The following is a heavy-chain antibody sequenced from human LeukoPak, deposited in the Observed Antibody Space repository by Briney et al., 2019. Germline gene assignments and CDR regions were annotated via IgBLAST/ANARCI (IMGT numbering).Heavy chain of an antibody. CDR3: ARRDGTMVRGGGDV. J-gene: IGHJ6*02. V-gene: IGHV3-30-3*01. CDR2: ISYDGSNK. CDR1: GFTFSSYA. Sequence: GRSLRLSCAASGFTFSSYATHWVRQAPGKGLEWVAVISYDGSNKYYADSVKGRFTISRDNSKNTLYLQMNSLRAEDTAVYYCARRDGTMVRGGGDVWGQGTTVTVSS. D-gene: IGHD3-10*01.